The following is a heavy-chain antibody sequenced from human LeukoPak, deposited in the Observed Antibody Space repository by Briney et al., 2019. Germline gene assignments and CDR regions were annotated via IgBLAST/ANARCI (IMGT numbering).Heavy chain of an antibody. CDR3: ARDPYSGNYGTYYYYYMDV. V-gene: IGHV3-21*01. J-gene: IGHJ6*03. D-gene: IGHD1-26*01. Sequence: GGSLRLSCADSAFTLSNYNMNWVRQAPGKAMEWVSSITSSGTYTFYADSVKGRFTISRDNAKNSLYLQMDSLGPEDTAVYYCARDPYSGNYGTYYYYYMDVWGKGTTVTISS. CDR1: AFTLSNYN. CDR2: ITSSGTYT.